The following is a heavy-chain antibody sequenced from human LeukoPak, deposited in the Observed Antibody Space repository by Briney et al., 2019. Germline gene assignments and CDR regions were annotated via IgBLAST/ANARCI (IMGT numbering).Heavy chain of an antibody. J-gene: IGHJ3*02. Sequence: SETLSLTCAVYGGSFSGYYWSWIRQPPGKGLEWIGEINHSGSTNYNPSLKSRVTISVDTPKNQFSLKLSSVTAADTAVYYCASGVRAFDIWGQGTMVTVSS. V-gene: IGHV4-34*01. CDR1: GGSFSGYY. CDR3: ASGVRAFDI. CDR2: INHSGST.